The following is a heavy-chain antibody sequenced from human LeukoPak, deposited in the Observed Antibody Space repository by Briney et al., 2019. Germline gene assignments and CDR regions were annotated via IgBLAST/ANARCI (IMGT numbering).Heavy chain of an antibody. J-gene: IGHJ5*02. CDR2: INHSGST. D-gene: IGHD2-8*01. V-gene: IGHV4-34*01. Sequence: SETLSLTCAVYGGSFSGYYWSWIRQPPGKGLEWIGEINHSGSTNYNPSLKSRVTISVDTSKNQFSLKLSSVTAADTAVYYCARDARGWFDPWGQGTLVTVSS. CDR1: GGSFSGYY. CDR3: ARDARGWFDP.